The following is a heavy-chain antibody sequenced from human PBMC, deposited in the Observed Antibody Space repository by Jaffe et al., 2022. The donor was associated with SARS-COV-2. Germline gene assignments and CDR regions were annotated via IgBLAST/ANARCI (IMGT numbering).Heavy chain of an antibody. Sequence: QVQLVQSGAEVKKPGASVKVSCKASGYTFGSDDIHWVRQATGQGLEWMGRMTPNSGNTGYAQKFQGRVSMTRDTSTSTAYMELSSLRSEDTAVYYCASGVTVFGAFDVWGQGTTVAVS. CDR1: GYTFGSDD. D-gene: IGHD3-3*01. J-gene: IGHJ6*02. V-gene: IGHV1-8*01. CDR3: ASGVTVFGAFDV. CDR2: MTPNSGNT.